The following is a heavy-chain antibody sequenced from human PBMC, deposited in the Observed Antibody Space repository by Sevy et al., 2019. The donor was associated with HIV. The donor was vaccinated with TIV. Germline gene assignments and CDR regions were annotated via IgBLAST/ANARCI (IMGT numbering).Heavy chain of an antibody. D-gene: IGHD3-3*01. CDR2: TYYRSKWYN. CDR1: GDSVSSNSAA. CDR3: ARATLRFFRNSFYYYYGMDV. Sequence: SQTLSLTCAISGDSVSSNSAAWNWIRQSPSRGLEWLGRTYYRSKWYNDYAVSVKSRITINPDTSKNLFSLQLNSVTPEDTAVYYCARATLRFFRNSFYYYYGMDVWGQGTTVTVS. V-gene: IGHV6-1*01. J-gene: IGHJ6*02.